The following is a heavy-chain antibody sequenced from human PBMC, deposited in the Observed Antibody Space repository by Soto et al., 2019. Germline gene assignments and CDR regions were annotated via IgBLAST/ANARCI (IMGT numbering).Heavy chain of an antibody. CDR3: AKDAPGSGWLSDY. Sequence: GGSLRLSCAASGFTFRVYAMSWVRQAPGKGLEWVSTISGNGGTSYADFVRGRFTISRDNSKNTLYLQMNSLRVEDTAVYYCAKDAPGSGWLSDYWGQGTRVTVSS. J-gene: IGHJ4*02. D-gene: IGHD3-22*01. CDR2: ISGNGGT. CDR1: GFTFRVYA. V-gene: IGHV3-23*01.